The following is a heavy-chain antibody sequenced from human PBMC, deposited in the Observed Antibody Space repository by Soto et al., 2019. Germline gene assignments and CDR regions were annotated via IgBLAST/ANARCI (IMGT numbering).Heavy chain of an antibody. Sequence: QVQLVQSGAEVKNPGSSVKVSCKAYGGTFNTYGITWVRQAPGQGLEWMGGFIPIFGTSNYEQKFQGRLSISAHDTTSTAYRELSSLRSDDTAVYYCASGELKPGSGPYSMDVWGQGTTVAVSS. CDR1: GGTFNTYG. CDR2: FIPIFGTS. CDR3: ASGELKPGSGPYSMDV. V-gene: IGHV1-69*01. D-gene: IGHD1-1*01. J-gene: IGHJ6*02.